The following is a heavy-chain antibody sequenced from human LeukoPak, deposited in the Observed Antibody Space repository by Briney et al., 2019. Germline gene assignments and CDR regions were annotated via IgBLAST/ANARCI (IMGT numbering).Heavy chain of an antibody. CDR3: ARRGYSGFEGAWFDS. D-gene: IGHD5-12*01. J-gene: IGHJ5*01. CDR2: IYPGDSDT. CDR1: GYIFDEYW. V-gene: IGHV5-51*01. Sequence: GESLKISCQGSGYIFDEYWIGWVRQVPGKGLEWMGNIYPGDSDTRYSPSFQDQVTMSVDKSTSTTYLQWRSLKASDTAMYYCARRGYSGFEGAWFDSWGQGTLVTVTS.